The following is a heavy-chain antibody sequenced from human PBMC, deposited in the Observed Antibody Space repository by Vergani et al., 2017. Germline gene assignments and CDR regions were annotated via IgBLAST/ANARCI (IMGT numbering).Heavy chain of an antibody. CDR1: GFTFSSYA. Sequence: QVQLVESGGGVVQPGRSLRLSCAASGFTFSSYAMHWVRQAPGKGLEWVAVISDDGSNKYYADSVKGRFTSSRDNSKNTLYLQMNSLRAEDTAVYYCASRNPAAARNNYYYYYYMDVWGKGTTVTVSS. D-gene: IGHD6-13*01. V-gene: IGHV3-30-3*01. CDR3: ASRNPAAARNNYYYYYYMDV. J-gene: IGHJ6*03. CDR2: ISDDGSNK.